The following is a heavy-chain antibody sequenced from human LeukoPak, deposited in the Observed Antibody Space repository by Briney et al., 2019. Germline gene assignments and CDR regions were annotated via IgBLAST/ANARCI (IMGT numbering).Heavy chain of an antibody. CDR3: AKVPSCTSTSCYAFFDY. J-gene: IGHJ4*02. D-gene: IGHD2-2*01. CDR1: GFTFSNAW. CDR2: INLDGSDK. V-gene: IGHV3-7*05. Sequence: PGGSLRLSCAASGFTFSNAWMGWVRQAPRKGLEWVANINLDGSDKYYVDSVKGRFTISRDNADNSLYLQMSSLRAEDTAVYYCAKVPSCTSTSCYAFFDYWGQGTLVTVSS.